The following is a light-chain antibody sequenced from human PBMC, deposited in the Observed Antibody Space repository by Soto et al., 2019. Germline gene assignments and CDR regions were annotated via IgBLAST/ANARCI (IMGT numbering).Light chain of an antibody. J-gene: IGKJ5*01. Sequence: ENVLTQTPGNMSLSRKGVDTGCRMASQSVCSYLAWYQQKLGQAPRLLIYDASKRATGIPARFSVSGSGTDFTLTINSLEPEYFAVYNCQQRNSWPITFAQGTRLEI. V-gene: IGKV3-11*01. CDR2: DAS. CDR3: QQRNSWPIT. CDR1: QSVCSY.